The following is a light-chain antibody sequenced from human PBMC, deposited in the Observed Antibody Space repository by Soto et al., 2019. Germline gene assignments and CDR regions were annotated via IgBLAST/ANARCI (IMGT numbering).Light chain of an antibody. V-gene: IGKV3-11*01. Sequence: EIVLTQSPATLSLSPGERATLSCRASQSVSRHFAWYQQRHGQAPRLLLYDIYYRDSGIPGRFSGSGSGTDFTLTISSLEPEDSSVYYCQQRSSWPRNTFGQGTKLEIK. CDR3: QQRSSWPRNT. CDR1: QSVSRH. J-gene: IGKJ2*01. CDR2: DIY.